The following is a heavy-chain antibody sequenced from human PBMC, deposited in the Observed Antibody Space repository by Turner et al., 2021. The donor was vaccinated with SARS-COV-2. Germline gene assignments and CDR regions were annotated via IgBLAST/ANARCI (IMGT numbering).Heavy chain of an antibody. Sequence: QVQLQEWGAGLLRPSETLSLVCDIYGGSSTGHYWSWIRQPPGKGLERIAEMNRAGSTNYNPSLKSRVSISLDTSKNQFFLKLTSVTAADTAMFYCAVSKNGAGTYDLWGQGTLVTVSS. V-gene: IGHV4-34*01. D-gene: IGHD3-10*01. CDR3: AVSKNGAGTYDL. J-gene: IGHJ1*01. CDR2: MNRAGST. CDR1: GGSSTGHY.